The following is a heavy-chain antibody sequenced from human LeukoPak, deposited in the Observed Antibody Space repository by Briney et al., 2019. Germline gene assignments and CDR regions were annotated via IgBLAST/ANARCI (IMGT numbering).Heavy chain of an antibody. Sequence: PGRSLRLSCAASGFTSSGYGMHWVRQAPGKGREWVAVIWYDGSNKYYADSVKGRFTISRDNSKNTLYLQMNSLRAEDTAVYYCARDRRRSYNWFDPWGQGTLVTVSS. CDR1: GFTSSGYG. CDR2: IWYDGSNK. CDR3: ARDRRRSYNWFDP. V-gene: IGHV3-33*01. J-gene: IGHJ5*02. D-gene: IGHD6-19*01.